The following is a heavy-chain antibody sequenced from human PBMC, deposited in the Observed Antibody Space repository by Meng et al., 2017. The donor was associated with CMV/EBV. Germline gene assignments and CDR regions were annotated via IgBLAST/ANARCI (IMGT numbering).Heavy chain of an antibody. V-gene: IGHV3-48*03. CDR1: GFTFSSYE. D-gene: IGHD1-7*01. CDR3: ARDRIGYNWNYDYYYYGMDV. Sequence: GESLKISCAASGFTFSSYEMNWVRPAPGKGLEWVSYISSSGSTIYYAVSVKCRFTISRDNAKNSLYLQMNSLRAEDTAVYYCARDRIGYNWNYDYYYYGMDVWGQGTTVTVSS. J-gene: IGHJ6*02. CDR2: ISSSGSTI.